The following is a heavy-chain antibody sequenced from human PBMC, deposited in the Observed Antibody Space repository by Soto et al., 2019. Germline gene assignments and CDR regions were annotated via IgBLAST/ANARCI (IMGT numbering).Heavy chain of an antibody. D-gene: IGHD6-19*01. Sequence: EVQLVESGGGLVQPGRSLRLSCAASVFTFDDYAMHWVRQAPGKGLEWGSGISWNSGSIGYADSVKGRFTISRDNAKNSLYLQMTSLRAEDTALYYCAKDRGLVLSFYFDYWGQGTLVTVSS. J-gene: IGHJ4*02. CDR1: VFTFDDYA. CDR2: ISWNSGSI. V-gene: IGHV3-9*01. CDR3: AKDRGLVLSFYFDY.